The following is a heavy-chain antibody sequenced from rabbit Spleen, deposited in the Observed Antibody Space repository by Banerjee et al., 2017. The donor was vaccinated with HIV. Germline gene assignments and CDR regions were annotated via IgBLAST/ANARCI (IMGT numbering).Heavy chain of an antibody. Sequence: QSLEESGGGLVKPGASLTLTCTASGFDFSSNAACWVRQAPGKGLEWIACIVTNSGSTWYVSWAKGRFTISKLSSTTVTLQMTSLTAADTATYFCARSVFGNTHGYYKLWGPGTLVTVS. V-gene: IGHV1S40*01. CDR3: ARSVFGNTHGYYKL. J-gene: IGHJ4*01. CDR1: GFDFSSNAA. CDR2: IVTNSGST. D-gene: IGHD1-1*01.